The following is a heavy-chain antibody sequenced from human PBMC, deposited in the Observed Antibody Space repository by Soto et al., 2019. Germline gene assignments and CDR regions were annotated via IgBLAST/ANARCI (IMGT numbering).Heavy chain of an antibody. V-gene: IGHV3-23*01. CDR3: AKDTKKRITIFGVVSDYYGMDV. CDR1: GFTFSSYA. D-gene: IGHD3-3*01. CDR2: ISGSGVST. Sequence: GGSLRLSCAASGFTFSSYAMSWVRQAPGKGLEWVSAISGSGVSTYYADSVKGRFTISRDNSKNTLYLQMNSLRAEDTAVYYCAKDTKKRITIFGVVSDYYGMDVWGQGTTVTVSS. J-gene: IGHJ6*02.